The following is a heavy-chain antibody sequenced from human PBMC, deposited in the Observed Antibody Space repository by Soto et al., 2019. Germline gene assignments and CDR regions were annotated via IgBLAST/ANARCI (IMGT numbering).Heavy chain of an antibody. CDR3: ATLIAVAGSDY. D-gene: IGHD6-19*01. V-gene: IGHV3-21*01. Sequence: EVQLVESGGGLVKPGGSLRLSCAASGFTFSSYSMNWVRQAPGKGLEWVSSISSSSSYIYYADSVKGRFTISRDNAKNSLYLQMNGLRAEDTAGYCCATLIAVAGSDYWGQGTLVTVSS. CDR1: GFTFSSYS. CDR2: ISSSSSYI. J-gene: IGHJ4*02.